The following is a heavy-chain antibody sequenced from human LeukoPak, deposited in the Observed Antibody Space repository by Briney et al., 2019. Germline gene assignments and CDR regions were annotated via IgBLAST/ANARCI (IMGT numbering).Heavy chain of an antibody. CDR2: ISSSSSYI. CDR3: ARDGLNYDILTGYY. D-gene: IGHD3-9*01. CDR1: GFTFSSYN. Sequence: PGGSLRLSCAASGFTFSSYNMNWVRQAPGKGLEWVSSISSSSSYIYYADSVKGRFTISRDNAKNSLYLQMNSLRAEDTAVYYCARDGLNYDILTGYYWGQGTLVTVSS. J-gene: IGHJ4*02. V-gene: IGHV3-21*01.